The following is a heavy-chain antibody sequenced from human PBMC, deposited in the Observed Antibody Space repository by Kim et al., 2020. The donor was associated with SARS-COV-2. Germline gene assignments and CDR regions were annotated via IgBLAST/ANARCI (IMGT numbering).Heavy chain of an antibody. CDR1: GGSSSGYY. J-gene: IGHJ6*02. Sequence: SETLSLTCAVYGGSSSGYYWSWIRQPPGKGLEWIGEINHSGSTNYNPSLKSRVTISVDTSKNQFSLKLSSVTAADTAVYYWARGGISRMDGWGQGTTVTVSS. D-gene: IGHD3-3*02. CDR3: ARGGISRMDG. V-gene: IGHV4-34*01. CDR2: INHSGST.